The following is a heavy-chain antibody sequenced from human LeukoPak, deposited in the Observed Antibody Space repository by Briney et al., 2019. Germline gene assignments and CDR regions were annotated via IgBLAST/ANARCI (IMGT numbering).Heavy chain of an antibody. V-gene: IGHV3-74*01. D-gene: IGHD6-13*01. CDR2: INSDGSST. CDR1: GFTFSSYW. J-gene: IGHJ4*02. Sequence: LTGGSLRLSCAASGFTFSSYWMHWVRQAPGKGLVWVSRINSDGSSTSYADSVKGRFTISRDNAKNTLCLQMNSLRAEDTAVYYCARARYNSSWSDYWGQGTLVTVSS. CDR3: ARARYNSSWSDY.